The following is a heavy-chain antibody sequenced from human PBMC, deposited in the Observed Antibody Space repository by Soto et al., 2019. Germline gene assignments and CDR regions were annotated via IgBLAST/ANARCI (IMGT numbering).Heavy chain of an antibody. CDR2: ISAHNGNT. CDR3: ARGRYGDY. CDR1: GCTFTSYG. Sequence: QVHLVQSGAEVKNPGASVKVSCKASGCTFTSYGITWVRQAPGQGLEWMGWISAHNGNTDYAQKLQGRVIVTRDTSTSTAYMELRSLRSDDTAVYYCARGRYGDYWDQGALVTVSS. D-gene: IGHD1-1*01. V-gene: IGHV1-18*01. J-gene: IGHJ4*02.